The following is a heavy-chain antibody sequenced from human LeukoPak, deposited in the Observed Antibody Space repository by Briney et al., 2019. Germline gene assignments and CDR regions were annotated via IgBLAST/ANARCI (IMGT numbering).Heavy chain of an antibody. Sequence: ASVKVSCKASGYTFTSYDINWVRQAPGQGLEWMGWMNPNSGNTGYAQKFQGRVTMTRNTSISTAYMELSSLRSEDTAVYYCARVTYYYDSSGYSKPEYFQHWGQGTLVTVSS. CDR1: GYTFTSYD. J-gene: IGHJ1*01. CDR2: MNPNSGNT. V-gene: IGHV1-8*01. CDR3: ARVTYYYDSSGYSKPEYFQH. D-gene: IGHD3-22*01.